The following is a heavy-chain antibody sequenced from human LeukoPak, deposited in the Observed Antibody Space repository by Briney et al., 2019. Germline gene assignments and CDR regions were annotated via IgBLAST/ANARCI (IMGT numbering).Heavy chain of an antibody. Sequence: ASVKVSCKASGYTFTSYAMHWVRQAPGQRLEWMGWINAGNGNTKYSQKFQGRVTITRDTSASTAYMELSSLRSEDTAVYYCARMGSYGDYAWVYWGQGTLVTVSS. J-gene: IGHJ4*02. CDR1: GYTFTSYA. CDR3: ARMGSYGDYAWVY. CDR2: INAGNGNT. D-gene: IGHD4-17*01. V-gene: IGHV1-3*01.